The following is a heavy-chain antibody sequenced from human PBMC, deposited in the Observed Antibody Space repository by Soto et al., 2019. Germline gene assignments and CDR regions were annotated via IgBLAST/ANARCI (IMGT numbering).Heavy chain of an antibody. CDR2: IIPIFGTA. CDR1: GGTFSSYA. V-gene: IGHV1-69*06. Sequence: SVKVSCKASGGTFSSYAISWVRQAPGRGLEWMGGIIPIFGTANYAQKLQGRVAITADKSTSTPYMELSSLRSDDTAVYYCARAVGDFWSGYYWYYYYGLDVWGQGTTVTVSS. D-gene: IGHD3-3*01. CDR3: ARAVGDFWSGYYWYYYYGLDV. J-gene: IGHJ6*02.